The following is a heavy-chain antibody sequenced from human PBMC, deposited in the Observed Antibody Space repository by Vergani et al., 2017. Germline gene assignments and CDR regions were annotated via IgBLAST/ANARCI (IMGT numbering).Heavy chain of an antibody. Sequence: QVQLQESGPGLVKPSETLSLTCTVSGGSISSYYWSWIRQPPGKGLEWIGYIYYSGSTNYNPSLMSRVTISVDTSKNQFSLKLSSVTAADTAVYYCARAFRDGYNWGDAFDIWGQGTMVTVSS. V-gene: IGHV4-59*01. CDR2: IYYSGST. D-gene: IGHD5-24*01. CDR3: ARAFRDGYNWGDAFDI. J-gene: IGHJ3*02. CDR1: GGSISSYY.